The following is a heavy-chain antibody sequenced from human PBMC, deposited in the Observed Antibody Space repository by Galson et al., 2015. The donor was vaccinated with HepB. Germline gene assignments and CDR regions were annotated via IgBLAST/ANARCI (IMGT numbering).Heavy chain of an antibody. CDR3: ARDPGYYYGSGSYFGHGLFGMDV. CDR2: IIPIFGTA. Sequence: SVKVSCKASGGTFSSYAISWVRQAPGQGLEWMGGIIPIFGTANYAQKFQGRVTITADESTSTAYMELSSLRSEDTAVYYCARDPGYYYGSGSYFGHGLFGMDVWGQGTTVTVSS. V-gene: IGHV1-69*13. CDR1: GGTFSSYA. D-gene: IGHD3-10*01. J-gene: IGHJ6*02.